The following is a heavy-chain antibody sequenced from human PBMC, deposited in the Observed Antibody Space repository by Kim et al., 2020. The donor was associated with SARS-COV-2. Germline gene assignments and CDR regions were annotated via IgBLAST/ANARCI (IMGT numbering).Heavy chain of an antibody. Sequence: ASVKVSCKASGYTFTSYDINWVRQATGQGLEWMGWMNPNSGNTGYAQKFQGRVTMTRNTSISTAYMELSSLRSEDTAVYYCARGGVVTIFGVVIIRWFDTWGQGTLVTVSS. V-gene: IGHV1-8*01. D-gene: IGHD3-3*01. CDR1: GYTFTSYD. CDR2: MNPNSGNT. J-gene: IGHJ5*02. CDR3: ARGGVVTIFGVVIIRWFDT.